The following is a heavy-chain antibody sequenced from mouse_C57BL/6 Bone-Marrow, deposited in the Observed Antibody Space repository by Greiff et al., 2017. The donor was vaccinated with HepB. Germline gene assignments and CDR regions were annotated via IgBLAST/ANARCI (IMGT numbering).Heavy chain of an antibody. CDR3: AREDYKRDYYAMDY. CDR2: IYPGSGST. J-gene: IGHJ4*01. D-gene: IGHD2-12*01. Sequence: VQLQQPGAELVKPGASVKMSCKASGYTFTSYWITWVKQRPGQGLEWLGDIYPGSGSTNYNEKFKSKATLTVDTSSSTAYMQLSSLTSEDSAVYYCAREDYKRDYYAMDYWGQGTSVTVSS. V-gene: IGHV1-55*01. CDR1: GYTFTSYW.